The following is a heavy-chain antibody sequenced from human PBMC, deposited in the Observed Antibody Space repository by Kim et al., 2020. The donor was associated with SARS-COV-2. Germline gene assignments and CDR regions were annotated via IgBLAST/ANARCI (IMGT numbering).Heavy chain of an antibody. J-gene: IGHJ5*01. CDR2: ISYDGNSK. CDR3: ARDRDATGTNYDS. D-gene: IGHD4-17*01. Sequence: GGSLRLSCAVSGFSFNTYTMHWVRQTPGKGLEWVALISYDGNSKYYAASVKGRFIIFRDNSKNTLYLQMNSLRAEDTAVYYCARDRDATGTNYDSWGQGTLVTVSS. V-gene: IGHV3-30*04. CDR1: GFSFNTYT.